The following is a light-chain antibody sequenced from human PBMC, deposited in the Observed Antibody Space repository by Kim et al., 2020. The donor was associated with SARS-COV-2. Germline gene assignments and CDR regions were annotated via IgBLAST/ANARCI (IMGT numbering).Light chain of an antibody. V-gene: IGKV2-28*01. Sequence: DIVMTQSPLSLPVTPGEPASISCRSSQSLLHSNGYKYLDWYLQKPGQSPQLLIYLGSNRASGVPDRFSGSGSGTDFTLKISRVEAEDVGVYYCMQALQTPTFGQGTKVDIK. CDR1: QSLLHSNGYKY. CDR2: LGS. CDR3: MQALQTPT. J-gene: IGKJ1*01.